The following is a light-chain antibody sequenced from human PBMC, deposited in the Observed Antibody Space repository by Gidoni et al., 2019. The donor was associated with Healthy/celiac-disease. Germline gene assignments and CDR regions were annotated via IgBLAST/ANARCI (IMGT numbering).Light chain of an antibody. CDR3: LLSYSGARVV. V-gene: IGLV7-46*01. CDR1: TGAVTSGHY. Sequence: QAVVTQEPSLPVSPGGTVTLTCGSSTGAVTSGHYPYWFQQKPGQAPRTLIYDTSNNHSWTPARFSGSLLGGKAALTLSGAQPEDEAEYYCLLSYSGARVVFGGGTKLTVL. CDR2: DTS. J-gene: IGLJ2*01.